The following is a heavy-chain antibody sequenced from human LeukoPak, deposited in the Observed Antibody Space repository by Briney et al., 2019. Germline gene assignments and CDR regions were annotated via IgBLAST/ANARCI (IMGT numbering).Heavy chain of an antibody. V-gene: IGHV3-9*01. J-gene: IGHJ4*02. CDR2: ISWNSGSL. D-gene: IGHD2-15*01. Sequence: GGSLRLSCAASGFTFDDYAMHWVRQAPGKGLEWVSGISWNSGSLDYADSVTGRFSISRDNAKSSLYLQMNSLRPEDTAFYYCAKDSGGLVDYWGQGTLVTVSS. CDR1: GFTFDDYA. CDR3: AKDSGGLVDY.